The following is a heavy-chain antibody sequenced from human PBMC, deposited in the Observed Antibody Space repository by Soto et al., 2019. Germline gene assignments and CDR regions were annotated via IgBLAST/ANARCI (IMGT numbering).Heavy chain of an antibody. CDR2: INHSGST. Sequence: QVQLQQWGAGLLKPSETLSLTCAVYGGSFSGYYWSWIRQPPGKGLEWIGEINHSGSTNYNPSLKGRFTISVDTSKNQCSLKLSPVPAADTAVYYCARGRRLGYCSSTSCYLDYWGQGTLVTVSS. V-gene: IGHV4-34*01. CDR1: GGSFSGYY. J-gene: IGHJ4*02. CDR3: ARGRRLGYCSSTSCYLDY. D-gene: IGHD2-2*01.